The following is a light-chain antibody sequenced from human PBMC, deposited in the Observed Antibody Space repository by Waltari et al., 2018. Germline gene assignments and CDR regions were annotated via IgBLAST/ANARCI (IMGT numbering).Light chain of an antibody. V-gene: IGKV1-39*01. CDR1: QNNYSN. CDR2: EAS. Sequence: DIQMTQSPSSLSASVGDRVTITCRASQNNYSNLNWYQQKPGKAPKVLIYEASSLQSGVPSRFRGSGSGTDFTLTINSLRPEDFATYYCQQSYNTPRTFGRGTKVEVK. J-gene: IGKJ1*01. CDR3: QQSYNTPRT.